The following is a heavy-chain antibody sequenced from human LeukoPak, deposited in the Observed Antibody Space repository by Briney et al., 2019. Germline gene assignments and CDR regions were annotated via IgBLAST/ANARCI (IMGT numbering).Heavy chain of an antibody. Sequence: ASVKVSCKASGYTFTSYGINWVRQAPGQGLEWMGWINPNSGGTNYAQKFQGRVTMTRDTSISTAYMELSRLRSDDTAVYYCAGLGATLWFDCWGQGTLVTVSS. CDR2: INPNSGGT. CDR1: GYTFTSYG. V-gene: IGHV1-2*02. D-gene: IGHD1-26*01. J-gene: IGHJ4*02. CDR3: AGLGATLWFDC.